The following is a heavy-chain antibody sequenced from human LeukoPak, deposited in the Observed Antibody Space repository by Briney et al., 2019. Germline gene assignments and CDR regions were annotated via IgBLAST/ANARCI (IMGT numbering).Heavy chain of an antibody. CDR3: AKSRSGSANWALQIFDN. J-gene: IGHJ4*02. D-gene: IGHD1-1*01. CDR1: GFTVSSNY. V-gene: IGHV3-66*01. CDR2: IYSGGST. Sequence: GGSLRLSCAASGFTVSSNYMSWVRQAPGKGLEWVSVIYSGGSTYYADSVKGRFTISRDNSKNTLYLQMNSLRAEDTAVYFCAKSRSGSANWALQIFDNWGQGTLVTVSS.